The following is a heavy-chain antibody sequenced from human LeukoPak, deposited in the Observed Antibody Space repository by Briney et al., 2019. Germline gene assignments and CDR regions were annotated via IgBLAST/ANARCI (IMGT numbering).Heavy chain of an antibody. V-gene: IGHV3-7*01. CDR2: IKQDGSEK. CDR1: GFTFSSYW. Sequence: PGGSLRLSCAASGFTFSSYWMSWVRQAPGKGLEWVANIKQDGSEKYYVDSVKGRFTISRDNAKNSLYLQMNSLRAEDTAVYYCARELRKDSSGYLFDYWGQGTLVTVSS. J-gene: IGHJ4*02. D-gene: IGHD3-22*01. CDR3: ARELRKDSSGYLFDY.